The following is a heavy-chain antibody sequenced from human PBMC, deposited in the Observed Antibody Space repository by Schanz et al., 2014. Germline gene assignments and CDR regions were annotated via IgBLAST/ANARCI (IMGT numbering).Heavy chain of an antibody. CDR2: INPNEGI. CDR1: GGSLSGHY. CDR3: AREMGRRFFDYNYGMDV. J-gene: IGHJ6*02. Sequence: QVQLQQWGAGVLKPSETLSLTCVVSGGSLSGHYWSCIRQSPGKGLEWIGEINPNEGIHHNPSLKSRVAISVDMSKIQFSLKMSSLTAADTATYYCAREMGRRFFDYNYGMDVWGQGTSVTVS. V-gene: IGHV4-34*01. D-gene: IGHD3-3*01.